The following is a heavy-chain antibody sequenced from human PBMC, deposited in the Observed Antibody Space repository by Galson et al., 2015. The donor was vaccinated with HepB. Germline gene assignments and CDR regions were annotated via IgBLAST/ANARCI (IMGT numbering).Heavy chain of an antibody. CDR3: ARQTFYSSGWYAPLMGTRYYYYYMNV. CDR2: IYPGDSDT. J-gene: IGHJ6*03. D-gene: IGHD6-19*01. CDR1: GYSFTSYW. V-gene: IGHV5-51*01. Sequence: QSGAEVKKPGESLKISCKGSGYSFTSYWIGWVRQMPGKGLEWMGIIYPGDSDTRYSPSFQGQVTISADKSISTAYLQWSSLKASDTAMYYCARQTFYSSGWYAPLMGTRYYYYYMNVWGKGTTVTVSS.